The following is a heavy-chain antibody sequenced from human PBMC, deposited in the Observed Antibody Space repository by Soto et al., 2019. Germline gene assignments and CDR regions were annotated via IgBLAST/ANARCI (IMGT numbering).Heavy chain of an antibody. CDR3: ARAGEDDFWSGYPYGMDV. CDR1: GFTFSSYD. D-gene: IGHD3-3*01. V-gene: IGHV3-13*01. J-gene: IGHJ6*02. Sequence: GGSLRLSCAASGFTFSSYDMHWVRQATGKGLEWVSAIGTAGDTYYPGSVKGRFTISRENAKNSLYLQMNSLRAEDTAVYYCARAGEDDFWSGYPYGMDVWGQGTTVTVSS. CDR2: IGTAGDT.